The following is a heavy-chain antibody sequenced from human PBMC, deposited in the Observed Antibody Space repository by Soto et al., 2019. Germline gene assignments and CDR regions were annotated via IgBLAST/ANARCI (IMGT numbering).Heavy chain of an antibody. Sequence: ASVKVSCKASGYTFTSYAMHWVRQAPGQRLEWMGWINAGNGNTKYSQKFQGRVTITRDTSASTAYMELSSLRSEDTAAYYCARFKFEGYCSSTSCPGDYWGQGTLVTVSS. V-gene: IGHV1-3*01. CDR2: INAGNGNT. D-gene: IGHD2-2*01. CDR1: GYTFTSYA. CDR3: ARFKFEGYCSSTSCPGDY. J-gene: IGHJ4*02.